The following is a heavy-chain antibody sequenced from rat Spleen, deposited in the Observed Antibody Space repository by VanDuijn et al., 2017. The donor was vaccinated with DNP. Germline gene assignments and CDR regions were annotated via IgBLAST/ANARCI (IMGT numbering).Heavy chain of an antibody. CDR2: ITYSGDT. D-gene: IGHD1-12*02. V-gene: IGHV3-1*01. Sequence: EVQLQESGPGLVKPSQSLSLTCSVTGYSITSNYWGWIRKFPGNKMEWVGHITYSGDTSYNPSLRSRISITRDISKDQFFLQLNSVTAEDTATYYCARGGGYYYNYAMDAWGQGTSVTVSS. CDR1: GYSITSNY. J-gene: IGHJ4*01. CDR3: ARGGGYYYNYAMDA.